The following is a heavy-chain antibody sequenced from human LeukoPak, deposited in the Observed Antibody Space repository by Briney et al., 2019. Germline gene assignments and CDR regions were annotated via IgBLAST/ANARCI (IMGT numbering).Heavy chain of an antibody. CDR3: ARDKGLNYYYGMDV. J-gene: IGHJ6*02. V-gene: IGHV1-2*02. CDR2: INPNSGGT. Sequence: ASVKVSCKASGYTFSGYYMHWVRQAPGQGLEWMGWINPNSGGTKYAQKFQGRVTMTRDTSINTAYMELSRLRSDDTAVYYCARDKGLNYYYGMDVWGQGTTVTVSS. CDR1: GYTFSGYY.